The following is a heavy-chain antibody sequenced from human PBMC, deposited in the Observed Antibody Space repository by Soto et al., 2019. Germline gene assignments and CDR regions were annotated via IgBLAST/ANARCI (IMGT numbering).Heavy chain of an antibody. CDR1: GYTFTSYY. V-gene: IGHV1-46*01. J-gene: IGHJ4*02. CDR2: INPSGGRT. CDR3: AGLYHYDSSGYYDY. D-gene: IGHD3-22*01. Sequence: ASVKVSCKASGYTFTSYYMHWVRQAPGQGLEWMGIINPSGGRTTYAQKFQGRVTMTRDTSTSTFHMELSSLTSEDTAVYYCAGLYHYDSSGYYDYWGQGTLVTSPQ.